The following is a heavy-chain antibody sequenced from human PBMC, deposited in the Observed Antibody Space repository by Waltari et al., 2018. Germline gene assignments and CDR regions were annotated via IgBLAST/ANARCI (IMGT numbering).Heavy chain of an antibody. J-gene: IGHJ3*02. V-gene: IGHV3-53*01. CDR3: AREIYGDYSDAFDI. CDR2: IYSCGST. D-gene: IGHD4-17*01. CDR1: GFTVSSNY. Sequence: EVQLVESGGGLIQPGGSLRLSCAASGFTVSSNYMSWVRQAPGKGLGWVSVIYSCGSTYYADSVKGRFTISRDNSKNTLYLQMNSLRAEDTAVYYCAREIYGDYSDAFDIWGQGTMVTVSS.